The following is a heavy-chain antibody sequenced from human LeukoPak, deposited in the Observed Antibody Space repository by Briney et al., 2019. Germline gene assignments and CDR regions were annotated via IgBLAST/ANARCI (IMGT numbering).Heavy chain of an antibody. Sequence: GGSLRLSCAASGFTFSSYEMNWVRQAPGKGLEWVSYISSSGSTIYYADSVKGRFTISRDNAKNSLYLQMNSLRAEDTAVYYCARTKITHDYGDYTFDYWGQGTLVTVSS. CDR3: ARTKITHDYGDYTFDY. V-gene: IGHV3-48*03. CDR1: GFTFSSYE. CDR2: ISSSGSTI. D-gene: IGHD4-17*01. J-gene: IGHJ4*02.